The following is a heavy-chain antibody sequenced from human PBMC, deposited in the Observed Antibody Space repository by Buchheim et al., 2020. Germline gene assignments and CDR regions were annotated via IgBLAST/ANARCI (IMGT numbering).Heavy chain of an antibody. Sequence: EVQLVESGGGLVQPGGSLRLSCAASGFTFSSYAMSWVRQAPGTGLEWVSAISGSGGSTYYADSVNGRFTISRYNSQYTLCLQMNSLRAEDTAVYYCAKGIYGSGSYYNDYWGQGTL. D-gene: IGHD3-10*01. CDR3: AKGIYGSGSYYNDY. J-gene: IGHJ4*02. V-gene: IGHV3-23*04. CDR2: ISGSGGST. CDR1: GFTFSSYA.